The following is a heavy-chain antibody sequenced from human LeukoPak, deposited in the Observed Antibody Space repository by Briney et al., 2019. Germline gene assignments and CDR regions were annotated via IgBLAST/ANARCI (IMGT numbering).Heavy chain of an antibody. CDR1: GFTLSSYA. J-gene: IGHJ4*02. CDR3: AKGGCSSTSCSTEFDY. D-gene: IGHD2-2*01. CDR2: ISGSGGST. Sequence: PGGSLRLSCAASGFTLSSYAMSWVRQAPGKGLEWVSAISGSGGSTYYADSVKGRFTISRDNSKNTLYLQMNSLRAEDTAVYYCAKGGCSSTSCSTEFDYWGQGTLVTVSS. V-gene: IGHV3-23*01.